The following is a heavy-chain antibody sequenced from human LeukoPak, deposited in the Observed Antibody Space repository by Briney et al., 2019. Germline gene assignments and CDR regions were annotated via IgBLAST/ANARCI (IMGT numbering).Heavy chain of an antibody. Sequence: GASVKVSCKASGGTFSSYAISWVRQAPGQGLEWMGWISGSSSNTNYAQRLQGRVTMTTDTSTTTAYMELRSLRSDDTAVYYCARATGTLGHDGFDIWGQGTMVTVSS. J-gene: IGHJ3*02. CDR1: GGTFSSYA. V-gene: IGHV1-18*01. CDR2: ISGSSSNT. CDR3: ARATGTLGHDGFDI. D-gene: IGHD2/OR15-2a*01.